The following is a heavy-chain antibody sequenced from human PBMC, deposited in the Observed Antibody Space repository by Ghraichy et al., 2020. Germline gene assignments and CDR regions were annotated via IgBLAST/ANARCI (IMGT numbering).Heavy chain of an antibody. D-gene: IGHD2-2*01. CDR3: TTTCGSSTSCYPPLAVAGTRRWFDP. V-gene: IGHV3-15*01. CDR1: GFTFSNAW. Sequence: GGSLRLSCAASGFTFSNAWMSWVRQAPGKGLEWVGRIKSKTDGGTTDYAAPVKGRFTISRDDSKNTLYLQMNSLKTEDTAVYYCTTTCGSSTSCYPPLAVAGTRRWFDPWGQGTLVTVSS. CDR2: IKSKTDGGTT. J-gene: IGHJ5*02.